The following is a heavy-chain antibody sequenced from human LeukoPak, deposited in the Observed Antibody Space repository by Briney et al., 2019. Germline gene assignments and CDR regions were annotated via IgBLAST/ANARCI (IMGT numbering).Heavy chain of an antibody. D-gene: IGHD6-6*01. V-gene: IGHV4-59*11. CDR3: ARDSGGSSPIFDY. Sequence: PSETLSLTCTVSGGSISSHYWNWIRQPPGKGLEWIGYIYYSGSTNYNPSLKGQVTTSVDTSKNQLSLKVSSVTAADTAMYYCARDSGGSSPIFDYWGQGILVTVSS. CDR1: GGSISSHY. J-gene: IGHJ4*02. CDR2: IYYSGST.